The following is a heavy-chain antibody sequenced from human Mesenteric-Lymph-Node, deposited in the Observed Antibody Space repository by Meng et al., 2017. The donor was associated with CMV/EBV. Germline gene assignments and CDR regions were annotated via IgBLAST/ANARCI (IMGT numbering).Heavy chain of an antibody. Sequence: GESLKISCAASGFTFSSYAMHWVRQAPGKGLEWVANIKQDGSEKYYVDSVKGRFTISRDNAKNSLYLQMNSLRAEDTAVYYCARDTYDYYDSSGYYYPDAFDIWGQGTMVTVSS. CDR1: GFTFSSYA. CDR2: IKQDGSEK. D-gene: IGHD3-22*01. V-gene: IGHV3-7*01. CDR3: ARDTYDYYDSSGYYYPDAFDI. J-gene: IGHJ3*02.